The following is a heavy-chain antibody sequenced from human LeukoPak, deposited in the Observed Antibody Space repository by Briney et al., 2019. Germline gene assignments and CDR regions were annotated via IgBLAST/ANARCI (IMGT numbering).Heavy chain of an antibody. CDR3: ARDRTSLAAAGIYGY. Sequence: SVKVSCKASGGTFSSYAISWVRQAPGQGLEWMGRIIPILGIANYAQKFQGRVTITADKSTSTAYMGLSSLRSEDTAVYYCARDRTSLAAAGIYGYWGQGTLVTVSS. CDR1: GGTFSSYA. J-gene: IGHJ4*02. V-gene: IGHV1-69*04. D-gene: IGHD6-13*01. CDR2: IIPILGIA.